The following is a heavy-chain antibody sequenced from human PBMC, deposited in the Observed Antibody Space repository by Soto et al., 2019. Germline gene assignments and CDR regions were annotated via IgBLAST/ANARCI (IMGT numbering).Heavy chain of an antibody. D-gene: IGHD2-15*01. Sequence: QVQLQESGPGLVKPAETLSLTCTVSGDSVSSGNYYWSWIRQSPGKGLEWIGYIYDSGRTNYKPSLKSRVTMSVDMSKNQVSLKLSSVTAADTAVYYCANRIAEGWFETWGQGTLVTVSS. J-gene: IGHJ5*02. V-gene: IGHV4-61*01. CDR3: ANRIAEGWFET. CDR2: IYDSGRT. CDR1: GDSVSSGNYY.